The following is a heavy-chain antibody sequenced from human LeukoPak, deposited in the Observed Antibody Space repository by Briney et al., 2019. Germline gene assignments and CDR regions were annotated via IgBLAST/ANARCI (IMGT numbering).Heavy chain of an antibody. CDR1: GFTFSSYA. D-gene: IGHD6-13*01. Sequence: GGSLRLSCAASGFTFSSYAMHWVRQAPGKGLEWVAVISYDGSNEYYADSVKGRFTISRDNSKNTLYLQMNSLRAEDTAVYYCARERKQLASYYYYGMDVWGQGTTVTVSS. CDR3: ARERKQLASYYYYGMDV. CDR2: ISYDGSNE. J-gene: IGHJ6*02. V-gene: IGHV3-30-3*01.